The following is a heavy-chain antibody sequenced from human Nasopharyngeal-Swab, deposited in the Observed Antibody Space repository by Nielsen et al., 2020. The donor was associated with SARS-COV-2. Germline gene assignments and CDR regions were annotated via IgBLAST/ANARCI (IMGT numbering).Heavy chain of an antibody. V-gene: IGHV1-24*01. CDR3: ARALTDTRFGPVH. CDR1: GYTLTELS. J-gene: IGHJ4*02. Sequence: ASVKVSCKVSGYTLTELSMHWVRQAPGKGLEWMGGFDPEDGETIYAQKFQGRVTMTRDTSTSTVYMELSSLRSDDTAVYYCARALTDTRFGPVHWGQGTLVTVSS. D-gene: IGHD3-9*01. CDR2: FDPEDGET.